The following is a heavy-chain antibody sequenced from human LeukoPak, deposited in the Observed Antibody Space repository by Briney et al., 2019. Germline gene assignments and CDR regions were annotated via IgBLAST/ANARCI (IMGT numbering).Heavy chain of an antibody. J-gene: IGHJ6*02. Sequence: GGSLRLSCAASGFTFSSYAMSWVRQAPGKGLEWVSAISGSGGSTYYADSVKGRFTISRDNSKNTLYLQMNSLRAEDTAVYYCARDAIAAAGRSHYYYGMDVWGQGTTVTVSS. CDR2: ISGSGGST. V-gene: IGHV3-23*01. CDR3: ARDAIAAAGRSHYYYGMDV. D-gene: IGHD6-13*01. CDR1: GFTFSSYA.